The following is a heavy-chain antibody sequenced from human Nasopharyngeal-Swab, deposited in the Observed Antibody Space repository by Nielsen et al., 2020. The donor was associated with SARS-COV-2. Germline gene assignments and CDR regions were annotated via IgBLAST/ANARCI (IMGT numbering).Heavy chain of an antibody. J-gene: IGHJ6*03. CDR3: ARAGASGESFYYYFMYV. V-gene: IGHV3-21*01. CDR1: GFIFSFSTYS. Sequence: GGSLRLSCAASGFIFSFSTYSMNWVSQAPGKGLEWVSVISASSGEIYYADSVKGRFTISRDNAKNSLYLQMNSLRDEDAAVYYCARAGASGESFYYYFMYVWGKGTTVTVSS. CDR2: ISASSGEI. D-gene: IGHD1-26*01.